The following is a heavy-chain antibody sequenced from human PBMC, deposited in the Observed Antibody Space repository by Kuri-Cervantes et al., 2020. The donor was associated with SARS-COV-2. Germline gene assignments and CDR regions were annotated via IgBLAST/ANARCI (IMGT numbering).Heavy chain of an antibody. CDR1: GGSFSGYY. CDR2: INHSGST. V-gene: IGHV4-34*01. Sequence: SETLSLTCAVYGGSFSGYYWSWIRQPPGKGLEWIGEINHSGSTNYNPSLKSRVTISVDTSKNQFSLELSSVTAADTAVYYCARLPIAAAALDYWGQGTLVTVSS. J-gene: IGHJ4*02. CDR3: ARLPIAAAALDY. D-gene: IGHD6-13*01.